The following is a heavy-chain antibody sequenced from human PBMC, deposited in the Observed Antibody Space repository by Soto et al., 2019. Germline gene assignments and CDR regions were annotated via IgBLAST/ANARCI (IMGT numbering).Heavy chain of an antibody. Sequence: HPGGSLRLSCAASGFTFSSYGMHWVRQAPGKGLEWVAVIWYDGSNKYYADSVKGRFTISRDNSKNTLYLQMNSLRAEDTAVYYCARGIAVAPGDGMDVRGQGTTVTVSS. D-gene: IGHD6-19*01. CDR2: IWYDGSNK. CDR3: ARGIAVAPGDGMDV. CDR1: GFTFSSYG. J-gene: IGHJ6*02. V-gene: IGHV3-33*01.